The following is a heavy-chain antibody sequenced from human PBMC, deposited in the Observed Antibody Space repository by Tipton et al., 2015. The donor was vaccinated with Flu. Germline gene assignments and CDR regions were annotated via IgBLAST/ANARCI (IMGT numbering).Heavy chain of an antibody. V-gene: IGHV3-7*03. CDR3: AREIPGGATNLDY. Sequence: GSLRLSCAASGFTFSTYWMSWVRQAPGKGLEWVANIKQDGSEKNYVDSVKGRFTISRDNDKRSLYLQMNTLRAEDTAVYYCAREIPGGATNLDYWGQGTLVTVSS. CDR2: IKQDGSEK. J-gene: IGHJ4*02. CDR1: GFTFSTYW. D-gene: IGHD2-21*01.